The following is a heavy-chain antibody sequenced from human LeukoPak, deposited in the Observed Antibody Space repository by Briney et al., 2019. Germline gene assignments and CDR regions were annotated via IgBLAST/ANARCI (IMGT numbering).Heavy chain of an antibody. J-gene: IGHJ3*02. D-gene: IGHD4-17*01. CDR1: GGSISRGDYF. Sequence: PSETLSLTCTVSGGSISRGDYFWSWIRQPPRKGLEWIGYIYYSGSTNYNPSLKSRVTISVDTSKNQFSLKLSSVTAADTAVYYCARGYGQGYDAFDIWGQGTMVTVSS. V-gene: IGHV4-61*08. CDR2: IYYSGST. CDR3: ARGYGQGYDAFDI.